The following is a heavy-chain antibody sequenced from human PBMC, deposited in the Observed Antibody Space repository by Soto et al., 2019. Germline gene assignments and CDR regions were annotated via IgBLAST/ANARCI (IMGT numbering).Heavy chain of an antibody. V-gene: IGHV3-23*01. J-gene: IGHJ6*02. CDR3: AKGPTVFGAVISFDYYYGMYV. CDR2: ISGSGAGT. Sequence: XVSLRLSCTASGFTFSSSAMSWVRQAPGRGLEWVSGISGSGAGTYYADSVKGRFTISRDNSKNTLYLQMSGLRAEDAAVYYCAKGPTVFGAVISFDYYYGMYVWGQGTPVTVSS. CDR1: GFTFSSSA. D-gene: IGHD3-3*01.